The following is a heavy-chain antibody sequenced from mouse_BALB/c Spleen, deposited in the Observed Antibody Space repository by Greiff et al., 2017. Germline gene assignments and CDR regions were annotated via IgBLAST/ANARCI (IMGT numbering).Heavy chain of an antibody. D-gene: IGHD1-1*01. CDR1: GFSLTSYG. J-gene: IGHJ2*01. CDR3: ASYYYGGLDY. Sequence: QVQLQQSGPGLVAPSQSLSITCTVSGFSLTSYGVHWVRQPPGQGLEWLGVIWAGGSTNYNSALMSRLSISKDNSKSQVYLKMNSLQTDDTAMYYCASYYYGGLDYWGQGTTLTVSS. CDR2: IWAGGST. V-gene: IGHV2-9*02.